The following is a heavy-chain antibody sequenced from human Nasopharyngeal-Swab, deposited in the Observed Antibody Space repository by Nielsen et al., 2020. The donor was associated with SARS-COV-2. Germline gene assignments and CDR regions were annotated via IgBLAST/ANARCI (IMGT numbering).Heavy chain of an antibody. CDR3: ARSAGYSSSWPYYYYYMDV. V-gene: IGHV3-30-3*01. CDR2: ISYDGSNK. J-gene: IGHJ6*03. D-gene: IGHD6-13*01. Sequence: PGKGLEWVAVISYDGSNKYYADSVKGRFTISRDNSKNTLYLQMNSLRAEDTAVYYWARSAGYSSSWPYYYYYMDVWGKGTTVTVSS.